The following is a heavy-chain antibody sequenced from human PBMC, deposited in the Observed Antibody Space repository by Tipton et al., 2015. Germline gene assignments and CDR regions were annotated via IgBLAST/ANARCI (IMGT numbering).Heavy chain of an antibody. Sequence: TLSLTCDVSGYSISSGYYWGWIRQPPGKELEWIGYIQYSGSTNYNPSLKSRITISLNTSKNQFSLKLSSVTAADTAVYYCARQHCYSTTCYAEFYYFDYWGQGSLVTVSS. CDR1: GYSISSGYY. CDR3: ARQHCYSTTCYAEFYYFDY. CDR2: IQYSGST. J-gene: IGHJ4*02. V-gene: IGHV4-38-2*01. D-gene: IGHD2-2*01.